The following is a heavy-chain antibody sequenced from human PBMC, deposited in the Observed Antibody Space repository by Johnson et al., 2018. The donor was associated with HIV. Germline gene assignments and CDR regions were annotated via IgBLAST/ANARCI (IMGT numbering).Heavy chain of an antibody. CDR3: ARDRRVSREGYCSGGSCYPYIAYIDAFDI. V-gene: IGHV3-66*01. Sequence: VQLVESGGGLVQPGGSLRLSCAASGFTVSSNYMSWVRQAPGKGLEWVSVFYSGGYTYYADSVKDSFTISRDNYKTTLYLQMNSLRGEDTSVYYCARDRRVSREGYCSGGSCYPYIAYIDAFDIWGQGTMVTVSS. CDR2: FYSGGYT. J-gene: IGHJ3*02. D-gene: IGHD2-15*01. CDR1: GFTVSSNY.